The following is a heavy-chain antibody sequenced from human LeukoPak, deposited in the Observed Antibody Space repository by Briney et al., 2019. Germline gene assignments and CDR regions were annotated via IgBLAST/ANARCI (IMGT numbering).Heavy chain of an antibody. CDR2: INSNSGDK. V-gene: IGHV1-2*02. CDR3: ARGSGSSWFDY. D-gene: IGHD6-13*01. J-gene: IGHJ5*01. CDR1: GYTFTRNY. Sequence: AAVTVSYQASGYTFTRNYMHWVRQAPGQGLKWMGWINSNSGDKRYAQTFQGRVTMTRDTSITTAYMALSGLRSDDTAVYYCARGSGSSWFDYWGQGTLVTVSS.